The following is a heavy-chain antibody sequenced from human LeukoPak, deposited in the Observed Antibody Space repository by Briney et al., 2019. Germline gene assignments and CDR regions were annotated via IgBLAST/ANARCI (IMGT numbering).Heavy chain of an antibody. V-gene: IGHV5-51*01. D-gene: IGHD3-22*01. CDR1: GYSFTSYW. J-gene: IGHJ4*02. CDR2: IYPGDSDT. CDR3: ARFGDSSGYSFDY. Sequence: GESLKISCKGSGYSFTSYWIGWVRQMPGKGLEWMGIIYPGDSDTRYSPSFQGQVTISADKSISTAYLQWSGLKASDTAMYYCARFGDSSGYSFDYWGQGTLVTVSS.